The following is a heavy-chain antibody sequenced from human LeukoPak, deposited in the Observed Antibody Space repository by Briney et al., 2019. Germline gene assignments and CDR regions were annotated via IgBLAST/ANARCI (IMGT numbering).Heavy chain of an antibody. CDR2: IYHSGST. J-gene: IGHJ4*02. Sequence: SETLSLTCAVSGYSISSGYYWGWIRQPPGKGLEWIGGIYHSGSTYYNPSLNSRVTISVYTSKNQFSLKLSSVTAADTAVYYCARVLGLRYFDWFDYWGQGTLVTVSS. D-gene: IGHD3-9*01. CDR1: GYSISSGYY. V-gene: IGHV4-38-2*01. CDR3: ARVLGLRYFDWFDY.